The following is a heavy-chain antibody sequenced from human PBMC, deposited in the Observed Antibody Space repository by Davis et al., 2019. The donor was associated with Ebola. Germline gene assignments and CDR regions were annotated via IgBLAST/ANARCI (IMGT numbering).Heavy chain of an antibody. V-gene: IGHV3-74*01. CDR1: GFTFSNNW. CDR2: INRDGTTT. Sequence: HTGGSLRLSCTVSGFTFSNNWMNWVRQVPGKGLVWVSSINRDGTTTTYADSVKGRFTISRDNAKNSLYLQMNSLRDGDTAVYYCARDLCSITNCSHYAMDVWGQGTTVIVSS. J-gene: IGHJ6*02. CDR3: ARDLCSITNCSHYAMDV. D-gene: IGHD2-2*01.